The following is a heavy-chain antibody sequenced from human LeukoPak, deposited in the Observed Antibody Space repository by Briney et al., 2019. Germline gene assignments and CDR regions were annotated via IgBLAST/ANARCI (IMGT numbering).Heavy chain of an antibody. Sequence: ASVKVSCKVSGYSLTELSMHWVRQAPGQGLEWMGIINPSGSSTSYAQKFQGRVTMTRDMSTSTVYMELSSLRYEDTAVYYCASPGGDYGVPKTPEYIQHWGQGTLVIVSS. D-gene: IGHD4/OR15-4a*01. CDR2: INPSGSST. CDR3: ASPGGDYGVPKTPEYIQH. J-gene: IGHJ1*01. V-gene: IGHV1-46*01. CDR1: GYSLTELS.